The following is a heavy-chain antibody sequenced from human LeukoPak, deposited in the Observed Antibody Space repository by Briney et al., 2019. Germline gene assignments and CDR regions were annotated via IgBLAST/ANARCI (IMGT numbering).Heavy chain of an antibody. V-gene: IGHV4-39*01. CDR3: ARHTWFAGSPYNWFDP. D-gene: IGHD3-10*01. Sequence: SETLSLTCTVSGGSISSSSYYWGWIRQPPGKGLEWIGRIYYSRNTYDNPSLKSRVTISVDTSKNQFSLKLSSVTAADTAVYYGARHTWFAGSPYNWFDPWGQGTLVTVSS. J-gene: IGHJ5*02. CDR1: GGSISSSSYY. CDR2: IYYSRNT.